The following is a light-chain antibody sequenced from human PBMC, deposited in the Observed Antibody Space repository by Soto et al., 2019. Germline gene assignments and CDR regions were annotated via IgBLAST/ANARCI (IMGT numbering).Light chain of an antibody. CDR1: QSVTSDY. V-gene: IGKV3-20*01. J-gene: IGKJ1*01. CDR2: AAS. CDR3: QQYGISRT. Sequence: ELVLTQSPGTLSLSPGERATLSCRASQSVTSDYLAWYQQRPGQAPRLLIFAASTRATGIPDRFSGGGSETDFTLTISRLEHEDSAVYYCQQYGISRTFGQGTKLEIE.